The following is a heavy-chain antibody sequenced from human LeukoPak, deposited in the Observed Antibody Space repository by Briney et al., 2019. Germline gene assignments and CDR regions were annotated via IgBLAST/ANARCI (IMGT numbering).Heavy chain of an antibody. V-gene: IGHV3-48*04. CDR3: ARELNGYGYYFFDY. CDR1: GFTFSSYS. Sequence: GGSLRLSCAASGFTFSSYSMNWVRQAPGKGLEWLSYISSSTNTIYYADAVKGRFTISRDNAKNSLYLQMNGLGAEDTAVYYCARELNGYGYYFFDYWGHGTLVTVSS. J-gene: IGHJ4*01. D-gene: IGHD3-16*01. CDR2: ISSSTNTI.